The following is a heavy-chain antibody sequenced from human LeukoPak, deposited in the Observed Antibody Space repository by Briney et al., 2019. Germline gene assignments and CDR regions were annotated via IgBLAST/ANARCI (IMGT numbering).Heavy chain of an antibody. D-gene: IGHD1-1*01. CDR3: GAGNPDY. CDR2: LSFDGKGK. CDR1: GFTFQDYS. J-gene: IGHJ4*02. V-gene: IGHV3-30*01. Sequence: PGRSLRLSCAASGFTFQDYSMPWIRQAPGKGLEWMTVLSFDGKGKFYAGSVKGRFTVSRDTSKNTLFLDMNNVTVEDTAVYYYGAGNPDYWGRGTLVTVYS.